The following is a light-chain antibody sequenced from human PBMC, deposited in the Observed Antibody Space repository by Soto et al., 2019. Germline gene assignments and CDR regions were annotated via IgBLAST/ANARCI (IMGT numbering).Light chain of an antibody. V-gene: IGKV1-5*01. J-gene: IGKJ2*01. CDR2: DAP. Sequence: DIQMTQSPSTLSAPVGDRVTITCRASQSVSTWLAWYQQKPGKAPNLLIYDAPSLESGVPSRFSGSGPVTEFTLTISSLQPDDFATYCCQLCNSYPHTFGQGTKLEIK. CDR3: QLCNSYPHT. CDR1: QSVSTW.